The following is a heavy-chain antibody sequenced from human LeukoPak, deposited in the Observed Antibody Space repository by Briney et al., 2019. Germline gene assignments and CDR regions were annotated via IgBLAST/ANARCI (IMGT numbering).Heavy chain of an antibody. CDR1: GLIFSDHY. V-gene: IGHV3-7*03. J-gene: IGHJ6*02. CDR2: INHNGNVN. D-gene: IGHD3-16*01. Sequence: TGGSLRLSCEASGLIFSDHYVDWVRQAPGKGLEWVASINHNGNVNYYVDSVKGRFTISRDNAKNSLYLQMSNLRAEDTAVYFCARGGGLDVWGQGATVTVSS. CDR3: ARGGGLDV.